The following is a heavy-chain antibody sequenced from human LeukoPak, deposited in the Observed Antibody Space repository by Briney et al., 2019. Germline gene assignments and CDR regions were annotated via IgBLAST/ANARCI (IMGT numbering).Heavy chain of an antibody. V-gene: IGHV3-21*01. CDR1: GFTFSSYS. CDR3: ARDVEEAVAGTGAVYYYYNMDV. CDR2: ISSSSSYI. J-gene: IGHJ6*03. Sequence: PGGSLRLSCAASGFTFSSYSMNWVRQAPGKGLEWVSSISSSSSYIYYADSVKGRFTISRDNAKNSLYLQMNSLRAEDTAVYYCARDVEEAVAGTGAVYYYYNMDVWGKGTTVTVSS. D-gene: IGHD6-19*01.